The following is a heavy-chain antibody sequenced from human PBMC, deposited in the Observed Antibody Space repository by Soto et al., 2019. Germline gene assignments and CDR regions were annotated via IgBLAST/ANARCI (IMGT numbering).Heavy chain of an antibody. D-gene: IGHD3-16*01. J-gene: IGHJ6*03. CDR3: SRDHDYISEPLNYYYMDV. Sequence: SETLSLTCAVYGGSFSNYYWSWIRQPPGKGLEWIGEINQSGSTNYNPSLKSRVTISVDTSKNQFSLRLSSVTAADTAVYFCSRDHDYISEPLNYYYMDVWGKRPTVTVSS. CDR2: INQSGST. V-gene: IGHV4-34*01. CDR1: GGSFSNYY.